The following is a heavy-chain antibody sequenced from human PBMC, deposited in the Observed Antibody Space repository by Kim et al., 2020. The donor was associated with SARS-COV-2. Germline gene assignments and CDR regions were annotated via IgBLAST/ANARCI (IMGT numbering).Heavy chain of an antibody. CDR2: INPNSGGT. J-gene: IGHJ4*02. CDR1: GYTFTAYY. CDR3: AREGRNGFPMIVVVSQHFDY. Sequence: ASVKVSCKASGYTFTAYYIHWVRQAPGQGLEWMGWINPNSGGTNYAQKFQGRVTMTRDTSISTAYMELSRLRSDDTAVYYCAREGRNGFPMIVVVSQHFDYWGQGTLVTVSS. V-gene: IGHV1-2*02. D-gene: IGHD3-22*01.